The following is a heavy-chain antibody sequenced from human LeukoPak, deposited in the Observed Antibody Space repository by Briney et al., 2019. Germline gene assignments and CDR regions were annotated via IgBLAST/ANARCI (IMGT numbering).Heavy chain of an antibody. J-gene: IGHJ6*04. CDR2: IKQDGSEK. Sequence: NIKQDGSEKYYVDSVKGRFTISRDNAKNSLYLQMNSLRAEDTAVYYCARTGSLAPYFGMDVWGKGTTVTVFS. CDR3: ARTGSLAPYFGMDV. V-gene: IGHV3-7*03. D-gene: IGHD2-15*01.